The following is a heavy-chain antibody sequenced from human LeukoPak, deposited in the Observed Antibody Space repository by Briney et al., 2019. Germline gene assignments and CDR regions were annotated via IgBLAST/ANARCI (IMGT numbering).Heavy chain of an antibody. CDR3: ARTGGWFGEQNYYYYYMDV. D-gene: IGHD3-10*01. Sequence: GGSLRLSCAASGFTFSSYSMNWVRQAPGKGLEWVSYISSSGSTIYYADSVKGRFTISRDNAKNSLYLQMNSLRAEDTAVYYCARTGGWFGEQNYYYYYMDVWGKGTTVTISS. J-gene: IGHJ6*03. CDR2: ISSSGSTI. V-gene: IGHV3-48*04. CDR1: GFTFSSYS.